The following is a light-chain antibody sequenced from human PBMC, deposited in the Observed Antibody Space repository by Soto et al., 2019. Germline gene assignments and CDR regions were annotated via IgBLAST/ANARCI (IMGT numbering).Light chain of an antibody. V-gene: IGLV2-14*01. CDR1: SSDVGGYHY. CDR3: SSYTTSSTYV. CDR2: DVS. J-gene: IGLJ1*01. Sequence: QSALTQPASVSGSPGQSITISCTGTSSDVGGYHYVSWYQQYPGKAPKVMIYDVSNRPSGVSNRFSGSKSGNTASLTISGLQAEDEADYYRSSYTTSSTYVFGTGTKLTVL.